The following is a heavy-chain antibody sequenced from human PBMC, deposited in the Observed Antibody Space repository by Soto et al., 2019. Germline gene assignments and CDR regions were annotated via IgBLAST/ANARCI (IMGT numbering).Heavy chain of an antibody. Sequence: QVQLVESGGGVVQPGESLRLSCAASGFDFSSYAMHWVRQPPGKGLEWVAGITYDGSNKYYADSVKGRFTISRDSSKSTLFLQLSSLRLEDTAMYYCARVWRLDGIAGSYRGPHIWGQGTVVTVSS. CDR3: ARVWRLDGIAGSYRGPHI. CDR1: GFDFSSYA. CDR2: ITYDGSNK. V-gene: IGHV3-30-3*01. J-gene: IGHJ3*02. D-gene: IGHD3-16*02.